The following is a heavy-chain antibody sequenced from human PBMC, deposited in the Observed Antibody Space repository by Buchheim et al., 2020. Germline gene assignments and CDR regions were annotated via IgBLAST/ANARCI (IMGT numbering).Heavy chain of an antibody. V-gene: IGHV4-31*03. D-gene: IGHD2-2*01. CDR3: ARGSVVVPAATVNWFDP. Sequence: QVQLQESGPGLVKPSQTLSLTCTVSGGSISSGGYYWSWIRQHPGKGLEWIGYVYYSGSTYYNPSLKSRVTISVDTSKNQFSLKLSSVTAADTAVYYCARGSVVVPAATVNWFDPWGQGTL. CDR1: GGSISSGGYY. J-gene: IGHJ5*02. CDR2: VYYSGST.